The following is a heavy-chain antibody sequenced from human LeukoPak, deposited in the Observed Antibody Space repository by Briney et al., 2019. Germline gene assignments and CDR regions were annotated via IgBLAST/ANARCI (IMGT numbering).Heavy chain of an antibody. J-gene: IGHJ5*02. D-gene: IGHD6-19*01. CDR3: ARSDDESYSSGWYWFDP. Sequence: GGSPRLSCAASGFTFSSYAMHWVRQAPGKGLEWVAVISYDGSNKYYADSVKGRFTISRDNSKNTLYLQMNSLRAEDTAVYYCARSDDESYSSGWYWFDPWGQGTLVTVSS. V-gene: IGHV3-30-3*01. CDR2: ISYDGSNK. CDR1: GFTFSSYA.